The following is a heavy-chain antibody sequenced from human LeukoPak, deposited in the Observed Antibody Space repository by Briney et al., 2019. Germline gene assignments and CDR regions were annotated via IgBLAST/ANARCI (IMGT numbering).Heavy chain of an antibody. J-gene: IGHJ3*02. Sequence: PGGSLRLSCAASGFTFSSQGMHWVRQAPGKGLEWVAFISYDGVHKHYADSVKGRFTISRDNSRFTLYLQMNSLRAEDTAMFYCAAERGTAFDIWGQGTMVTVSS. CDR3: AAERGTAFDI. D-gene: IGHD3-16*01. V-gene: IGHV3-30*03. CDR1: GFTFSSQG. CDR2: ISYDGVHK.